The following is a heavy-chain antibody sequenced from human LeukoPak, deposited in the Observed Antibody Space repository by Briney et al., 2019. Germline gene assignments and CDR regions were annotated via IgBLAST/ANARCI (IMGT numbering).Heavy chain of an antibody. CDR1: GFTFSSYG. CDR2: ISYDGSNK. V-gene: IGHV3-30*18. D-gene: IGHD3-10*01. CDR3: AKPRESREYYYYGMDV. Sequence: GGSLTLSCAASGFTFSSYGMHWVRQAPGKGLEWVAVISYDGSNKYYADSVKGRFTISRDNSKNTLYLQMNSLRAEDTAVYYCAKPRESREYYYYGMDVWGQGTTVTVSS. J-gene: IGHJ6*02.